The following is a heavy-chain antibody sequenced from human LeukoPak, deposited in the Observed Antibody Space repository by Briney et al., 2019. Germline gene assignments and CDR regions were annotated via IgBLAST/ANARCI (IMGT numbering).Heavy chain of an antibody. CDR2: INAGNGNT. V-gene: IGHV1-3*01. D-gene: IGHD5-24*01. CDR1: GYTFANYA. CDR3: AREEMATIDFDY. Sequence: GASVKVSCKASGYTFANYAIHWVRQAPGQRLEWMGWINAGNGNTKYSQKFQGRVTITRDTSASTAYMELSSLRSEHTAVYYCAREEMATIDFDYWGQGTLVTVSS. J-gene: IGHJ4*02.